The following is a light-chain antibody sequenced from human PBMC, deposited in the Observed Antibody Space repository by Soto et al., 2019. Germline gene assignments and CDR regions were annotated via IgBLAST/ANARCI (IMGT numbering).Light chain of an antibody. CDR2: TAS. CDR1: QSVTSN. V-gene: IGKV3-15*01. Sequence: EIVMTQSPATLSVSPGERATLSCRASQSVTSNLAWYQQKRGQAPRLLIHTASTRATGVPARFSGSGSGTEFTLTISSLQSEDFAVYYCQQYNQWPPTFGLGTRLEIK. CDR3: QQYNQWPPT. J-gene: IGKJ5*01.